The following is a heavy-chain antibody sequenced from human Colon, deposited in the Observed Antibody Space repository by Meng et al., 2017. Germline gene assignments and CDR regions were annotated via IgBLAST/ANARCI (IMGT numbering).Heavy chain of an antibody. Sequence: GESLKISCATSGFTFSDSWMHWVRQVPGKGLVWVSRINRDGSSANYADSVKGRFTISRDNAKNTVCLQMNSLRGEDTAVYYCARGPTGLYSSDYWGQGTLVTVSS. D-gene: IGHD3-22*01. V-gene: IGHV3-74*01. CDR1: GFTFSDSW. CDR3: ARGPTGLYSSDY. CDR2: INRDGSSA. J-gene: IGHJ4*02.